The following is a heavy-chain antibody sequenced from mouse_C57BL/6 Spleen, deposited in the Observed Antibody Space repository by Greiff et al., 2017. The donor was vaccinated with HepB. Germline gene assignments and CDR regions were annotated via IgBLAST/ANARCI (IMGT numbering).Heavy chain of an antibody. J-gene: IGHJ1*03. Sequence: DVKLQESGAELVKPGASVKLSCTASGFNIKDYYMHWVKQRTEQGLEWIGRIDPEDGETKYAPKFQGKATITADTSSNTAYLQLSSLTSEDTAVYYCARNWDYGSRDWYVDVWGTGTTVTVSS. D-gene: IGHD1-1*01. CDR2: IDPEDGET. CDR1: GFNIKDYY. V-gene: IGHV14-2*01. CDR3: ARNWDYGSRDWYVDV.